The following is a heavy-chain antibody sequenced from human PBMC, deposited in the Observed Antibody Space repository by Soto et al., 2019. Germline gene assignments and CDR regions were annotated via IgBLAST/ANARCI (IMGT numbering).Heavy chain of an antibody. J-gene: IGHJ4*02. CDR2: IYWDDDK. V-gene: IGHV2-5*02. CDR1: GFPLTTSGVG. Sequence: QITLNESGPTVVRPTEPLTLTCRFSGFPLTTSGVGVGWIRQSPGKAPEWLALIYWDDDKRYSASLKSMLTINKNTSKNHVVLTMTDLDPTDTATYSCAYRVLRTVFGLVTTTAIYFDFWGQGTPVAVSS. D-gene: IGHD3-3*01. CDR3: AYRVLRTVFGLVTTTAIYFDF.